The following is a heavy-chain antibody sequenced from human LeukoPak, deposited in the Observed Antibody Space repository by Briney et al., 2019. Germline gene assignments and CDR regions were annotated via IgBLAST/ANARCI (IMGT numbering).Heavy chain of an antibody. V-gene: IGHV3-74*01. Sequence: GGSLRLSCAASGFTFSSYWMHWVRQAPGKGLVWVSRINSDGSSTSYADSVKGRFTISRDNAKNTLYLQMNSLRAEDTAVYYCASPVGCSGGSCYSYGSSDYWGQGTLVTVSS. CDR3: ASPVGCSGGSCYSYGSSDY. J-gene: IGHJ4*02. CDR1: GFTFSSYW. D-gene: IGHD2-15*01. CDR2: INSDGSST.